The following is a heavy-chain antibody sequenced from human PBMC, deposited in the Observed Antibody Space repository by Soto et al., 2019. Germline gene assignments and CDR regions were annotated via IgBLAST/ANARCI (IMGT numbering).Heavy chain of an antibody. CDR1: GFTFSSYA. D-gene: IGHD3-3*01. CDR2: ISGSGGGT. V-gene: IGHV3-23*01. J-gene: IGHJ4*02. CDR3: AKSPEWLNNYFDY. Sequence: EVQLLESGGGLVQPGGSLRLSCAASGFTFSSYAMSWVRQAPVKGLEWVSGISGSGGGTYYADSVKGRFTISRDNSKNTLYLQMNSLRGEDTAVYYCAKSPEWLNNYFDYWGQGGLVTVSS.